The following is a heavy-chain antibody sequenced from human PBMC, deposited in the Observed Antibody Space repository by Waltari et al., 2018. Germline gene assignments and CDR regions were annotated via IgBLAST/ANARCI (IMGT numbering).Heavy chain of an antibody. CDR2: ISWNSGSI. CDR3: AKEGIAAAGTMDV. D-gene: IGHD6-13*01. V-gene: IGHV3-9*01. J-gene: IGHJ6*03. Sequence: EVQLVESGGGLVQPGRSLRLSCAASGLTFDDYAMHWVRQAPGKGLAWVSGISWNSGSIGYADSVKGRFTISRDNAKNSLYLQMNSLRAEDTALYYCAKEGIAAAGTMDVWGKGTTVTVSS. CDR1: GLTFDDYA.